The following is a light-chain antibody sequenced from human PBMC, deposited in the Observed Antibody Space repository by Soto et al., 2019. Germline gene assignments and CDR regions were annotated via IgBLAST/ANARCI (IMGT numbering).Light chain of an antibody. Sequence: ESVLTQSPATLCLSPGERATLSCRASQTVSSSYLAWYQQKPGHAPMLLIYGASSRSSGIPDRFSGSGSGNDSTLTITRVEHEDFAVYYRHLSACSITFGQGTRREIK. V-gene: IGKV3-20*01. CDR3: HLSACSIT. CDR1: QTVSSSY. CDR2: GAS. J-gene: IGKJ5*01.